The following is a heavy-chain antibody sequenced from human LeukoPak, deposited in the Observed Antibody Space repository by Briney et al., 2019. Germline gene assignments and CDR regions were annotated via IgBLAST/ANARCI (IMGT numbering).Heavy chain of an antibody. Sequence: ASVKVSCKTSGYTFTGYYIHWVRQAPGQGLEWMGWINPNSGGTNYAQKFQGRVTMTRDTSISTAYMELSRLRSEDKAVYYCAIRDGHTDHWGQGTLVTVSS. CDR2: INPNSGGT. D-gene: IGHD5-24*01. CDR1: GYTFTGYY. CDR3: AIRDGHTDH. J-gene: IGHJ4*02. V-gene: IGHV1-2*02.